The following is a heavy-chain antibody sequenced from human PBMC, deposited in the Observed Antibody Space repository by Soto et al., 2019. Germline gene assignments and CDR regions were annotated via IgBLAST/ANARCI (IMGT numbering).Heavy chain of an antibody. J-gene: IGHJ4*02. D-gene: IGHD2-2*01. CDR2: ISGSGGST. V-gene: IGHV3-23*01. Sequence: LRLSCAASGFTFSSYAMSWVRQAPGKGLEWVSAISGSGGSTYYADSVKGRFTISRDNSKNTLYLQMNSLRAEDTAVYYCAKDCSSIWCVTQFDNWGQGTLVTVSS. CDR3: AKDCSSIWCVTQFDN. CDR1: GFTFSSYA.